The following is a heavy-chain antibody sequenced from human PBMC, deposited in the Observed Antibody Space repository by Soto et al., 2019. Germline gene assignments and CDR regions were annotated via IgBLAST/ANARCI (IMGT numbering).Heavy chain of an antibody. J-gene: IGHJ3*02. CDR2: IKEDGSEK. Sequence: EVQLVESGGDLVQPGGSLRLSCADSRFTFSGYWLYWVRPAPGKGLEWVANIKEDGSEKNYVDSVRGRFTISRDNAKNSLYLQMNSLRAEDTAVYYWARGARIWGQGTMVTVSS. CDR1: RFTFSGYW. V-gene: IGHV3-7*01. CDR3: ARGARI.